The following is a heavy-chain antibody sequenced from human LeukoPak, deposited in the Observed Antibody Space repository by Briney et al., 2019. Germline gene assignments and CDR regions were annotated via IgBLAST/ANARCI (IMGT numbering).Heavy chain of an antibody. CDR2: ISSSSSYI. J-gene: IGHJ6*03. CDR1: GFTFSSYS. CDR3: AKVSMVRGVIISRYYYYMDV. D-gene: IGHD3-10*01. V-gene: IGHV3-21*04. Sequence: GGSLRLSCAASGFTFSSYSMNWVRQAPGKGLEWVSSISSSSSYIYYADSVKGRFTISRDNAKNSLYLQMNSLRAEDTAVYYCAKVSMVRGVIISRYYYYMDVWGKGTTVTISS.